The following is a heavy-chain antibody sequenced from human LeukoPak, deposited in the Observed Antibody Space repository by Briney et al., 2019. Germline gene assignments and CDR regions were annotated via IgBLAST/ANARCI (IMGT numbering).Heavy chain of an antibody. CDR2: IRYDGSNK. Sequence: GGSLRLSCAASGFTFSSYGMHWVRQAPGKGLEWVAFIRYDGSNKYYADSVKGRFTISRDNSKNTLYLQMNSLRAEDTAVYYCAKVGLWFGELLGAFDIWGQGTMVTVSS. CDR1: GFTFSSYG. D-gene: IGHD3-10*01. V-gene: IGHV3-30*02. J-gene: IGHJ3*02. CDR3: AKVGLWFGELLGAFDI.